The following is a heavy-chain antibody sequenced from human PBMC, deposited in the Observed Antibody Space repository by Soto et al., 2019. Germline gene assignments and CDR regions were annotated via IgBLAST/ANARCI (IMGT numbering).Heavy chain of an antibody. Sequence: QIQLVQSGTEVREPGSSAKVSCKTSGYTFTNNDGCWVRQAPGQGLEWMGWISPYSGKTNYARKFRGRVTTTTATSTSTVYMQLGSLTSDATAVYYFAREGVLLPPDYWGQGTLVTVSS. CDR1: GYTFTNND. CDR3: AREGVLLPPDY. J-gene: IGHJ4*02. CDR2: ISPYSGKT. D-gene: IGHD3-22*01. V-gene: IGHV1-18*01.